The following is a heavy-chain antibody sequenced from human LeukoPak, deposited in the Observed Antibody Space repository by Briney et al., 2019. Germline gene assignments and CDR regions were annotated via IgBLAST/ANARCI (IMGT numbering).Heavy chain of an antibody. CDR3: ARDWFHAIDY. J-gene: IGHJ4*02. CDR2: IYSAGNT. V-gene: IGHV3-53*01. CDR1: GFTVSSNY. Sequence: GGSLRLSCAASGFTVSSNYMSWVRQAPGKGLEWVSVIYSAGNTYYADSVKGRFTISRANAKNTLYLQMNSLRAEDTAVYYCARDWFHAIDYWGQGTLVTVSS. D-gene: IGHD2/OR15-2a*01.